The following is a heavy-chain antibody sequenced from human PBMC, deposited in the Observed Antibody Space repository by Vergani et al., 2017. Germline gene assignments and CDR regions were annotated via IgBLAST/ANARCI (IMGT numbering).Heavy chain of an antibody. J-gene: IGHJ5*02. CDR1: GGSMSGYY. V-gene: IGHV4-59*01. CDR2: MYHSGST. D-gene: IGHD3-10*01. CDR3: GRVADFYGWGSRLLDR. Sequence: QVRLQESGPGLVKPSETLSLTCSVSGGSMSGYYWSWIRQPPGKELEWIGYMYHSGSTNYNPSLETRVTISGDTSKNQFSLKLNSVTAAATAVYYCGRVADFYGWGSRLLDRWGQGILVTVSS.